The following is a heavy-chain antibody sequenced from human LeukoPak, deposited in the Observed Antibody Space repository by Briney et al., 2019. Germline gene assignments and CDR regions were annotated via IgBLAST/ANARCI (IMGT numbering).Heavy chain of an antibody. CDR1: GGSISSYY. CDR2: IYYSGST. J-gene: IGHJ5*02. D-gene: IGHD3-10*01. Sequence: KPSETLSLTCTVSGGSISSYYWSWLRQPPPKGLEWVGYIYYSGSTNYNPSLKSRVTISVDTSKNQFSLKLSSVTAADTAVYYCARDSGTSGEVKFDHWGQGALVTVSS. CDR3: ARDSGTSGEVKFDH. V-gene: IGHV4-59*01.